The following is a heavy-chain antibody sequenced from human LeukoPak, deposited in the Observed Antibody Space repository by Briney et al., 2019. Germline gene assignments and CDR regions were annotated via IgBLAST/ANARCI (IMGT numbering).Heavy chain of an antibody. J-gene: IGHJ3*02. D-gene: IGHD3-3*01. CDR3: ARDRSPDFWSGDYRDAFDI. CDR1: GYPFSSYG. CDR2: ISAYNDNT. V-gene: IGHV1-18*01. Sequence: GASVKVSCKASGYPFSSYGISWVRQAPGQGLEWMGWISAYNDNTNSAQKLQGRVSMTTDTSTSTAYMELRSLRSDDTAVYYCARDRSPDFWSGDYRDAFDIWGQGTMVTVSS.